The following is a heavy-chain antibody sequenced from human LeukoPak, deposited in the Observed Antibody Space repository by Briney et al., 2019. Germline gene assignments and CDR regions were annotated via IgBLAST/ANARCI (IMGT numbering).Heavy chain of an antibody. CDR1: GDTLIGYG. CDR3: ARGYSNPPLEY. Sequence: QPGGSLRLSCVASGDTLIGYGMNWVRQAPGKGLEWISSISSSTTTTYYADSVRGRFTISRDSAKNSLYLHMNSLRAEDTAIYYCARGYSNPPLEYWVQGTPVTVSS. CDR2: ISSSTTTT. D-gene: IGHD4-11*01. V-gene: IGHV3-48*01. J-gene: IGHJ4*02.